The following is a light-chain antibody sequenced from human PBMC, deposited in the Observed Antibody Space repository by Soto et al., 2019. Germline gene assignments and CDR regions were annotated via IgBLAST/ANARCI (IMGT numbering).Light chain of an antibody. V-gene: IGKV3-20*01. CDR1: QSASSSY. CDR2: GAS. CDR3: QQYSSSPVT. J-gene: IGKJ1*01. Sequence: EIVLTQSPGTLSLSPGERATLSCRASQSASSSYLAWYQQKPGQAPRLLIYGASSRATGIPDRFSGSGSGTDFTLTISRLEPEDFAVYYCQQYSSSPVTFGQGTKAEIK.